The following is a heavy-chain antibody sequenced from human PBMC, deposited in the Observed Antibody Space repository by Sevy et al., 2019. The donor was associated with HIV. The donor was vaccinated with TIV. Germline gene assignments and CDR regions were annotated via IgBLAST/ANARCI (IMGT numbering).Heavy chain of an antibody. V-gene: IGHV4-34*01. J-gene: IGHJ4*02. CDR2: INHSGST. D-gene: IGHD6-13*01. CDR1: GGSFSGYY. CDR3: ARARAAVPF. Sequence: SETLSLTCAVYGGSFSGYYWSWIRQPPGKGLEWIGEINHSGSTNYIPSLKSRVTISVDTSKNQFSLKLSSVTAADTAVYYCARARAAVPFWGQGTLVTVSS.